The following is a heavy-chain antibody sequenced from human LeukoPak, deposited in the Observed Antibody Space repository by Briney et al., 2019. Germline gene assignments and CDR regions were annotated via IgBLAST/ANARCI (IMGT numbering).Heavy chain of an antibody. Sequence: SQTLSLTCSVSGGSIISSNYYWGWIRQPPGKGLEWIGSIYQSGSGSSYYNPSLKSRVTISGDTSKNQFFLRLSSVTAADTAVYYCASTLRFLPYRRFDYWGQGTLVTVPS. D-gene: IGHD3-3*01. CDR2: IYQSGSGSS. CDR3: ASTLRFLPYRRFDY. V-gene: IGHV4-39*01. J-gene: IGHJ4*02. CDR1: GGSIISSNYY.